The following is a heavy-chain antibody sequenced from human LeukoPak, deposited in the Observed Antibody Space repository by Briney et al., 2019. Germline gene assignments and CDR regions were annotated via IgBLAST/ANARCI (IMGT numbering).Heavy chain of an antibody. CDR2: ISGSGGST. D-gene: IGHD3-22*01. V-gene: IGHV3-23*01. CDR1: GFTFSSYA. CDR3: AKMSGGYYESSGYYFDY. J-gene: IGHJ4*02. Sequence: PGGSLRLSCAASGFTFSSYAMSWVRQAPGKGLEWVSAISGSGGSTYYADSVKGRFTISRDNSKNTLYLQMNSLRAEDTAVYYCAKMSGGYYESSGYYFDYWGQGTLVTVSS.